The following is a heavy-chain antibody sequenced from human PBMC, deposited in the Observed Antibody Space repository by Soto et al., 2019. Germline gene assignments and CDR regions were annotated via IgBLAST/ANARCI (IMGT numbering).Heavy chain of an antibody. CDR1: GFTFSSYG. CDR2: ISYDGSNK. CDR3: AKDLYNYIWGSYRLFDY. Sequence: QVQLVESGGGVVQPGSSLRLACAASGFTFSSYGMHWVRQAPGKGLEWVAVISYDGSNKYYADSVKGRFTISRDNSKNTLYLQMNSLRAEDTAVYYCAKDLYNYIWGSYRLFDYCRQGTLVTVSS. D-gene: IGHD3-16*02. J-gene: IGHJ4*02. V-gene: IGHV3-30*18.